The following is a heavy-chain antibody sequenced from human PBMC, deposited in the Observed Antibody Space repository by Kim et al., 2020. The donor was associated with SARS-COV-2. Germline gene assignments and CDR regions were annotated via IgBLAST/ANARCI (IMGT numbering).Heavy chain of an antibody. CDR1: GGSISSYY. Sequence: SETLSLTCTVSGGSISSYYWSWIRQPPGKGLEWIGYIYYSGSTNYNPSLKSRVTISVDTSKNQFSLKLSSVTAADTAVYYCARHVKVGWAPDYWGQGTLVTVSS. CDR2: IYYSGST. J-gene: IGHJ4*02. V-gene: IGHV4-59*08. CDR3: ARHVKVGWAPDY. D-gene: IGHD1-26*01.